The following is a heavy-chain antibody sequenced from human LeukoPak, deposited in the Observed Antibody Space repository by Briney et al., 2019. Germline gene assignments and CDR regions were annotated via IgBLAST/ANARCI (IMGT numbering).Heavy chain of an antibody. CDR3: ARGQVGQDIVVVPSTP. V-gene: IGHV1-2*06. Sequence: ASVKVSCKASGYPFTGYYMHWVRQAPGQGLEWMGRINPNSGGTNYAQKFQGRVTMTRDTSISTAYMELIRLRSDDTAVYYCARGQVGQDIVVVPSTPWGQGTLVTVSS. CDR1: GYPFTGYY. D-gene: IGHD2-2*01. CDR2: INPNSGGT. J-gene: IGHJ5*02.